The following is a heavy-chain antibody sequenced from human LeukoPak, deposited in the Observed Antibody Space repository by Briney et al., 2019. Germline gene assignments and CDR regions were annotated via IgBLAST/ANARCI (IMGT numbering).Heavy chain of an antibody. CDR2: IYTNGNT. J-gene: IGHJ4*02. CDR3: AKERTNPRYYFDY. CDR1: GFIFRNYG. Sequence: GGSLRLSCAASGFIFRNYGMNWVRQAPGKGLEWVSGIYTNGNTRYADSVKGRFTISRDNAKNSLYLQMNSLRAEDTAVYYCAKERTNPRYYFDYWGQGTLVTVSS. V-gene: IGHV3-21*04.